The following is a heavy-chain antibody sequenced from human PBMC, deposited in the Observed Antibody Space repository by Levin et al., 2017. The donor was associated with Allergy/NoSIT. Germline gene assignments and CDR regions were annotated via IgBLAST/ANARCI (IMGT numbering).Heavy chain of an antibody. J-gene: IGHJ3*01. V-gene: IGHV1-24*01. CDR2: LDPEDGRT. CDR3: ATDWYDQRHAFDV. CDR1: GDTLTDLS. D-gene: IGHD1-1*01. Sequence: KTGESLKISCKVSGDTLTDLSIYWVRQVPGKGLEWMGGLDPEDGRTISAQPFKGRVSMAEDPSAETVSMELSGLTSDDTAVYYCATDWYDQRHAFDVWGQGTVVTVSS.